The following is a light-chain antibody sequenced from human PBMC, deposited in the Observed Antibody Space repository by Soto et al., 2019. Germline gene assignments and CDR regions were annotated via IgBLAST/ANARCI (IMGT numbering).Light chain of an antibody. V-gene: IGKV1-5*01. J-gene: IGKJ1*01. CDR2: DAS. CDR3: QQSYSTPRT. CDR1: QSISSW. Sequence: DIQMTQSPSTLSASVGDRVTITCRASQSISSWLAWYQQKPGKAPKLLIYDASSLESGVPSRFSGSGSGKDFTLTISSLQPEDFATYYSQQSYSTPRTFGQGTKVDIK.